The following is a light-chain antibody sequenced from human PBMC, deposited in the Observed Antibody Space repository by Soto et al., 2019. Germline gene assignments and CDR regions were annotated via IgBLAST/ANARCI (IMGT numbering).Light chain of an antibody. CDR3: QQYSSSSPT. J-gene: IGKJ2*01. CDR1: QSISSW. CDR2: GAS. V-gene: IGKV1-5*01. Sequence: DIQMTQSPSTLSASVGDRVTITCRASQSISSWLAWYQQKPGKAPKLLIYGASSLESGVPSRFSGSGSVTEFTITIDSLQPDDFATYYCQQYSSSSPTFGQGTKLEIK.